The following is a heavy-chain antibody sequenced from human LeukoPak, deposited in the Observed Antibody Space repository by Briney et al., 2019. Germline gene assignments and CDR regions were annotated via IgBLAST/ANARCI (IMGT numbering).Heavy chain of an antibody. CDR3: ARAGVISGYDWWGDYYYYYMDV. V-gene: IGHV3-48*03. D-gene: IGHD5-12*01. CDR1: GFTFSSYE. Sequence: GGSLRLSCAASGFTFSSYEMNSVRQAPGKGLEWVSYISSSGSTIYYADSVKGRFTLSRDNAKNSLYLQMNTLRAEDTAVYYCARAGVISGYDWWGDYYYYYMDVWGKGTTVTVSS. CDR2: ISSSGSTI. J-gene: IGHJ6*03.